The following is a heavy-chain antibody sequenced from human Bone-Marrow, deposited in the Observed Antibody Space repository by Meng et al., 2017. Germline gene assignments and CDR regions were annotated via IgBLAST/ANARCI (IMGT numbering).Heavy chain of an antibody. CDR2: IYHSGST. Sequence: GSLRLSCTVSGYSISSGYYWGWIRQPPGKGVEWIGSIYHSGSTYYNPSLKSRVTISVDTSKNQFSLKLSSVTTADTAVYYCARVGTKVGYYDSSGYEVRAFDIWGQGTMVTVSS. V-gene: IGHV4-38-2*02. CDR3: ARVGTKVGYYDSSGYEVRAFDI. D-gene: IGHD3-22*01. CDR1: GYSISSGYY. J-gene: IGHJ3*02.